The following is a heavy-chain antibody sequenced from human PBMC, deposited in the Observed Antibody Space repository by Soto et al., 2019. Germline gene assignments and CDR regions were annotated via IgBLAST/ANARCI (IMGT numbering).Heavy chain of an antibody. J-gene: IGHJ4*02. CDR2: IYYSGNT. Sequence: QVQLQESGPGLVKPSQTLSLTCTVSGGSISIGGYYWSWIRQHPGKGLEWIGYIYYSGNTYYNPSLNSRVTISLDTSQNQFSLKLSSVTAADTAVYYCARRNYDSSGYQVGYWGQGTLVTVSS. D-gene: IGHD3-22*01. CDR3: ARRNYDSSGYQVGY. CDR1: GGSISIGGYY. V-gene: IGHV4-31*03.